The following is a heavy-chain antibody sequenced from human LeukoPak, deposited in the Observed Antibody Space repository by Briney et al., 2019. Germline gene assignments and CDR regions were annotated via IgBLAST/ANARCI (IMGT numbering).Heavy chain of an antibody. J-gene: IGHJ4*02. D-gene: IGHD5-18*01. CDR3: ASSSRGNSYGFDY. Sequence: GGSLRLSCTGSGFTFSAYGLTWVRQAPGKGLEWVSSISSSSSFIYYADSVSGRFTISRDNAKNSLYLEINSLRAEDTAVYYCASSSRGNSYGFDYWGQGTLVTVAS. CDR2: ISSSSSFI. V-gene: IGHV3-21*01. CDR1: GFTFSAYG.